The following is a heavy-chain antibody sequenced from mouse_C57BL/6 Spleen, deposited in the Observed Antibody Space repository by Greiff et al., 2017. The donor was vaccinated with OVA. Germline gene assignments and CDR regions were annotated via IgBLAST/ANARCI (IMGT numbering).Heavy chain of an antibody. Sequence: VKLVESGAELVRPGTSVKMSCKASGYTFTNYWIGWAKQRPGHGLEWIGDIYPGGGYTNYNEKFKGKATLTADKSSSTAYMQFSSLTSEDSAIYYCARSEEGYYFDYWGQGTTLTVSS. CDR2: IYPGGGYT. J-gene: IGHJ2*01. V-gene: IGHV1-63*01. CDR1: GYTFTNYW. CDR3: ARSEEGYYFDY.